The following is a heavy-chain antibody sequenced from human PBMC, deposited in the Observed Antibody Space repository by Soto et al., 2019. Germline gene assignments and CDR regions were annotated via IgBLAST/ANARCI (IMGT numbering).Heavy chain of an antibody. D-gene: IGHD6-13*01. Sequence: SETLSLTCAVYGGSFSGYYWSWIRQPPGQGLEWIGEINHSGSTNYNPPLKSRVTISVDTSKNQFSLKLSSVTAADTAVYYCARGSSWYVGHWFDPWGQGTLVTVSS. J-gene: IGHJ5*02. CDR2: INHSGST. CDR1: GGSFSGYY. CDR3: ARGSSWYVGHWFDP. V-gene: IGHV4-34*01.